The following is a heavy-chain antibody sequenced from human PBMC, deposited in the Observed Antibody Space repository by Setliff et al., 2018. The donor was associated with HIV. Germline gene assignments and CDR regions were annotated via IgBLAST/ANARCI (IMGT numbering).Heavy chain of an antibody. CDR3: ARRTSVGSLA. V-gene: IGHV3-23*01. Sequence: GGSLRLSCAASGFTLTSYAMTWVRQAPGKGLEWVSAISGSGGSTYYADTVKGRFTISRDNSKNTLYLQMNSLRAEDPAVYYCARRTSVGSLALGQGTLVTVSS. CDR2: ISGSGGST. J-gene: IGHJ5*01. D-gene: IGHD3-10*01. CDR1: GFTLTSYA.